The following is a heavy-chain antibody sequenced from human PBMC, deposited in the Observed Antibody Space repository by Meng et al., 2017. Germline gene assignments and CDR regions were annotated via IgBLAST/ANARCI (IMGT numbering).Heavy chain of an antibody. CDR2: IYTSGNT. CDR1: GDSISNYY. CDR3: AREKVYDSSGFGLEYFDY. D-gene: IGHD3-22*01. V-gene: IGHV4-4*07. J-gene: IGHJ4*02. Sequence: SETLSLTCTVSGDSISNYYWSWIRQPAGKGLEWIGRIYTSGNTNYNPSLKSRVTMSVDTSKNQFSLKLSSVTAADTAVYYCAREKVYDSSGFGLEYFDYWGQGTLVTVSS.